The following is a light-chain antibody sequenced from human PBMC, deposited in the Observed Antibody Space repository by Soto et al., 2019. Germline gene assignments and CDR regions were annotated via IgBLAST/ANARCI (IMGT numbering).Light chain of an antibody. CDR2: GSS. J-gene: IGKJ4*01. V-gene: IGKV3-20*01. CDR3: QQDGYEPLT. Sequence: EIVLTQSPGTLSLSPGQRATLSCRASQSIRSNYVAWYQQKPGQAPSLLIFGSSSTATGIPDRFSASGSGTEFTLTISRLEPEDFAVYYCQQDGYEPLTFGGGTKVEI. CDR1: QSIRSNY.